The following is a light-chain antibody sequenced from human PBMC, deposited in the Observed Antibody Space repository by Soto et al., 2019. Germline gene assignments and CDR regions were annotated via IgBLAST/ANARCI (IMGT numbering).Light chain of an antibody. J-gene: IGKJ1*01. V-gene: IGKV1-39*01. CDR3: HHSYTTPPT. CDR2: AAS. CDR1: QNINNY. Sequence: QLTQSPSYIATSVCDTVTSTSSASQNINNYLNWYQQKPGKAPKLLIHAASTLHTGVPSRFSGDGSGTDFTLTTTSLQPEDFATYSCHHSYTTPPTFGPETQV.